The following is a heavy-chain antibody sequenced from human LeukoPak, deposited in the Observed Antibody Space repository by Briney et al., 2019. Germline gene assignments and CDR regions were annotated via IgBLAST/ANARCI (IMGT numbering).Heavy chain of an antibody. D-gene: IGHD5-18*01. CDR3: AREGWGRYSYGYGGFDY. J-gene: IGHJ4*02. CDR2: INAGNGNT. V-gene: IGHV1-3*01. Sequence: ASVTVSRTASGYTFTSYAMHWVRQAPGQRLEWMGWINAGNGNTKYSQKFQGRVTITRDTSASTAYMELSSLRSEDTAVYYCAREGWGRYSYGYGGFDYWGQGTLVTVSS. CDR1: GYTFTSYA.